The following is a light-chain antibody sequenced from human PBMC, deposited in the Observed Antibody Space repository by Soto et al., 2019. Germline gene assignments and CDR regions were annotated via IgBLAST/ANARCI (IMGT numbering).Light chain of an antibody. V-gene: IGKV3-20*01. CDR2: DAS. Sequence: EIVLTQSPATLSLSPLERATLSCRASQSVSSYLAWYQQKPGQAPRLLIYDASTRATVIPARFSGSGSGTDFTLTISRLEPEDFAVYYCQKYGSSPWTFGQGTKGDIK. CDR1: QSVSSY. CDR3: QKYGSSPWT. J-gene: IGKJ1*01.